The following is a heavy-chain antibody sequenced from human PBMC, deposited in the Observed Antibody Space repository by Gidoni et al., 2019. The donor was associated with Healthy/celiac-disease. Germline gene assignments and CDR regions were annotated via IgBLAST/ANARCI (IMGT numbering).Heavy chain of an antibody. J-gene: IGHJ5*02. CDR3: ARAMSRRVAAADYNWFDP. V-gene: IGHV1-18*01. CDR1: GYTFTSYG. CDR2: ISAYNGNT. D-gene: IGHD6-13*01. Sequence: QVQLVQSGAEVKKPGASVKVSCKASGYTFTSYGISWVRQAPGQGLEWMGWISAYNGNTNDAQKLQGRVTMTTDTSTSTAYMELRSLRSDDTAVYYCARAMSRRVAAADYNWFDPWGQGTLVTVSS.